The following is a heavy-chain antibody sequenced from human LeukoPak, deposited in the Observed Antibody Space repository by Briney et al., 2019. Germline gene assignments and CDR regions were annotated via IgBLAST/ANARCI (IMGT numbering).Heavy chain of an antibody. D-gene: IGHD3-16*01. CDR1: GGSFSGYS. J-gene: IGHJ6*02. CDR2: INHSGIN. V-gene: IGHV4-34*01. Sequence: SETLSLTCAFYGGSFSGYSLTWIRQPPGKGLEWIGEINHSGINHFNPSLRSRVTISADTSKKQVFLNLSSVTAADTAVYYCAKKKVDVMGNQYYYYYGLDVWGQGTTVTVSS. CDR3: AKKKVDVMGNQYYYYYGLDV.